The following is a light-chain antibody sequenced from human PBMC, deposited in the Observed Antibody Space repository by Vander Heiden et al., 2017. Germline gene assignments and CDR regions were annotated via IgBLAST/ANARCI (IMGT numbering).Light chain of an antibody. CDR3: AAWDDSLSVV. CDR2: RDF. J-gene: IGLJ2*01. Sequence: HSVLTQPLSASGTPGQRVTISCSGSSSNVGSNSVYWYQHLPGTAPKLLIYRDFQRPSGVPDRFSASKSGTSASLAISGPRSEDEAHYYCAAWDDSLSVVFGGGTKLTVL. V-gene: IGLV1-47*01. CDR1: SSNVGSNS.